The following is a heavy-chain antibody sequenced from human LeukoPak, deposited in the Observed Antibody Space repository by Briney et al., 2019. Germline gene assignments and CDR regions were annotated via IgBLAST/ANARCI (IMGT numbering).Heavy chain of an antibody. D-gene: IGHD5-12*01. CDR2: IYYSGST. CDR1: GGSISSYY. Sequence: SETLSLTCTVSGGSISSYYWSWIRQPPGKGLEWIGYIYYSGSTNYNPSLKSRVTISVDTSKNQFSLKLSSVTAADTAVYYCARDDSGYDYFGNWGQGTLVTVSS. V-gene: IGHV4-59*01. CDR3: ARDDSGYDYFGN. J-gene: IGHJ4*02.